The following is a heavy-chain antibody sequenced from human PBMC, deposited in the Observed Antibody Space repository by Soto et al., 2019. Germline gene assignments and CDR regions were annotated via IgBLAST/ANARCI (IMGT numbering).Heavy chain of an antibody. J-gene: IGHJ4*02. CDR2: INPSGGST. Sequence: GASVKVSCKASGYTFTSYYMHWVRQAPGQGLEWMGIINPSGGSTSYAQKFQGRVTMTRDTSTSTVYMELSSLRSEDTAVYYCARDGIPATAIQSFDYWGQGTLVTVSS. D-gene: IGHD2-2*02. V-gene: IGHV1-46*01. CDR1: GYTFTSYY. CDR3: ARDGIPATAIQSFDY.